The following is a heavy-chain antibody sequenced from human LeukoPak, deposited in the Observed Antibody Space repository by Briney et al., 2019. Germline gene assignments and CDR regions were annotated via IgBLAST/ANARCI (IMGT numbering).Heavy chain of an antibody. V-gene: IGHV1-46*01. CDR3: AQDISGRMYGIWFDP. CDR2: INPSSGST. D-gene: IGHD2-8*01. Sequence: ASVKVSCKASGYTFTSYYMHWVRQAPGQGLEWMGIINPSSGSTSYAQKFQGRVTMTRDTSTSTVYMELSSLRSEDTAVYYCAQDISGRMYGIWFDPWGQGTLVTVSS. CDR1: GYTFTSYY. J-gene: IGHJ5*02.